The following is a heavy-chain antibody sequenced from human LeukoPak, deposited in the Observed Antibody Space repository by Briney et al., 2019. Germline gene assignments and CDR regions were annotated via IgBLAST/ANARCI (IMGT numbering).Heavy chain of an antibody. CDR1: GGSINYYY. V-gene: IGHV4-59*01. D-gene: IGHD7-27*01. CDR3: ARETPGAGHFDY. J-gene: IGHJ4*02. CDR2: IYYSGGT. Sequence: SETLSLTCTVCGGSINYYYWMWIRQPPGKGLEWIGYIYYSGGTHYNPSLKSRVTMLVDTSKNQFSLKLTAVTAADTAVYYCARETPGAGHFDYWGQGSLVTVSS.